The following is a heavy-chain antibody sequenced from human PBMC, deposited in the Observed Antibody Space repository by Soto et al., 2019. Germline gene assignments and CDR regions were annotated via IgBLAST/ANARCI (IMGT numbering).Heavy chain of an antibody. V-gene: IGHV3-23*01. CDR2: ISATGGGT. CDR3: AKDRRAGGNSAFYFDF. J-gene: IGHJ4*02. Sequence: PGGSLRLSCAASGFTFNSYGMHWVHQAPGKGLEWVSLISATGGGTYYADSVKGRFTISRDNSHNTLYLQVHSLTAEDTAVYYCAKDRRAGGNSAFYFDFWGQGAQVTVSS. D-gene: IGHD3-16*01. CDR1: GFTFNSYG.